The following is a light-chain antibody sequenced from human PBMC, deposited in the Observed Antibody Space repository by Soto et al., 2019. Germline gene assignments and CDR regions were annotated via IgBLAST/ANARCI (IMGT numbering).Light chain of an antibody. CDR3: QQSYNTLLT. Sequence: DIQMTQSPSSLSASVGDSVTITCRASKSISSYLNWYQQKPGKAPKLLIYAASSLQSGVPSRFSGSGSGTDFTLTISSLQPEDFATYYCQQSYNTLLTFGGGTKVEIK. V-gene: IGKV1-39*01. CDR1: KSISSY. J-gene: IGKJ4*01. CDR2: AAS.